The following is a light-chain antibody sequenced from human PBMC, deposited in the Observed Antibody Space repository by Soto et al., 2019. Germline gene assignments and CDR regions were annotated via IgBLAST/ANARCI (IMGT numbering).Light chain of an antibody. CDR2: GAS. J-gene: IGKJ3*01. CDR3: QQYDGSPPFT. CDR1: QSVSRSY. Sequence: EIVLTQSPGTLSLSPGERATLSCSASQSVSRSYLAWYQQKPGQAPRLLLYGASSSATGIPDRFSGSGSGTEFTLTISKLEPEDTAAYYCQQYDGSPPFTFGTGTKVDIK. V-gene: IGKV3-20*01.